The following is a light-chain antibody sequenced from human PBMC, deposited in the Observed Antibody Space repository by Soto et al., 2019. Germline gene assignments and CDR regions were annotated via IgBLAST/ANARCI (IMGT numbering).Light chain of an antibody. CDR3: CSYAGSYTWV. CDR1: SSDVGGYNY. Sequence: QSALTQPRSVSGSPGQLVTISCTGTSSDVGGYNYVSWYQQHPGKAPKLMIYDVSKWPSGVPDRFSSSKSGNTASLTISGLQAEDEADYYCCSYAGSYTWVFGGGTKLTVL. CDR2: DVS. V-gene: IGLV2-11*01. J-gene: IGLJ3*02.